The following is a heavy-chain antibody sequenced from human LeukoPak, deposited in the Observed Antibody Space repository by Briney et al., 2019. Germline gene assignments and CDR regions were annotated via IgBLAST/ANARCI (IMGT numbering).Heavy chain of an antibody. V-gene: IGHV3-74*01. Sequence: GGSLRLSCAASGFNFASRWMHWLRQVPGKGLVWVSRISSDGSDTTYADSVKGRFTISRDNVKKIVYLQMRSLRVEDTAVYYCARHFDGKGSFDFWGQGTLVTVSS. CDR3: ARHFDGKGSFDF. D-gene: IGHD4-23*01. CDR1: GFNFASRW. J-gene: IGHJ5*01. CDR2: ISSDGSDT.